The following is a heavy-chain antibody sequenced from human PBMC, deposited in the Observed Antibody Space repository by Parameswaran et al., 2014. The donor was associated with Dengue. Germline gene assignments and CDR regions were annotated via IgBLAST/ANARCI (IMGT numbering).Heavy chain of an antibody. D-gene: IGHD2-2*01. J-gene: IGHJ6*02. Sequence: RWIRQPPGKGLEWIGYIYYSGSTNYNPSLKSRVTISVDTSKNQFSLKLSSVTAADTAVYYCARENIVVVPAATTTRYYYYGMDVWGQGTTVTVSS. CDR3: ARENIVVVPAATTTRYYYYGMDV. CDR2: IYYSGST. V-gene: IGHV4-59*01.